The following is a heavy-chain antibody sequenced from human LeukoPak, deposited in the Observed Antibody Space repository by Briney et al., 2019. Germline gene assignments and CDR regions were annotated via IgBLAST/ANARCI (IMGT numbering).Heavy chain of an antibody. V-gene: IGHV1-8*01. CDR1: GYTFTSYD. CDR2: MNPNSGNT. D-gene: IGHD3-22*01. CDR3: ALSTPPIITMIIPHGMDV. Sequence: ASVKVSCKASGYTFTSYDINWVRQATGQGLEWMGWMNPNSGNTGYAQKFQGRVTMTRNTSISTAYMELSSLRSEDTAVYYCALSTPPIITMIIPHGMDVWGQGTMVTVSS. J-gene: IGHJ6*02.